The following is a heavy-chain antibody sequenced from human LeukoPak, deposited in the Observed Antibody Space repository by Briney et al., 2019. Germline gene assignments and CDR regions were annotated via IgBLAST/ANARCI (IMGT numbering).Heavy chain of an antibody. J-gene: IGHJ4*02. V-gene: IGHV3-30-3*01. CDR1: GYTFTGYY. Sequence: SCKASGYTFTGYYMHWVRQAPGKGLEWVAVISYDGSNKYYAGSVKGRFTISRDNSKNTLYLQMNSLRAEDTAVYYCASYYDSSGYYSSWGQGTLVTVSS. CDR3: ASYYDSSGYYSS. CDR2: ISYDGSNK. D-gene: IGHD3-22*01.